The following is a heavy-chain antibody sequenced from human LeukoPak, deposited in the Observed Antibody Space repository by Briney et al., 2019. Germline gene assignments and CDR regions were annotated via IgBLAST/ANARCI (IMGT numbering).Heavy chain of an antibody. CDR2: IYSGGNT. CDR3: ARRAGAYSHPYDY. Sequence: PGGSLRLSCAASGFAVSSNYMSWVRQAPGKGLECVSVIYSGGNTHYSDSVKGRFTISRDNSKNTLYLQMNSLRAEDTAVYYCARRAGAYSHPYDYWGQGTLVTVSS. D-gene: IGHD4/OR15-4a*01. J-gene: IGHJ4*02. V-gene: IGHV3-53*01. CDR1: GFAVSSNY.